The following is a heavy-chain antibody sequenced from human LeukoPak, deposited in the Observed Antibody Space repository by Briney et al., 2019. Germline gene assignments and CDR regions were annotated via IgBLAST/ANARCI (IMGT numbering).Heavy chain of an antibody. CDR3: ARRTSARHWFDP. V-gene: IGHV5-51*01. CDR1: GYSFTNYW. Sequence: GESLKIYCKGSGYSFTNYWIDWVRQVPGKGLEWLGLIFPGASATRYSPSFRGQVTISVDKSIITAYLQWNSLQASDTAMYYCARRTSARHWFDPWGQGTLVTVSS. J-gene: IGHJ5*02. CDR2: IFPGASAT.